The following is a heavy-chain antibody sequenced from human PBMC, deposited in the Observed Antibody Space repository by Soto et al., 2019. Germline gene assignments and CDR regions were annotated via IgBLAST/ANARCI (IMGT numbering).Heavy chain of an antibody. J-gene: IGHJ6*02. CDR1: GGSISSGGDC. V-gene: IGHV4-31*03. D-gene: IGHD3-3*01. Sequence: SETLSLTCSVSGGSISSGGDCWSWVRQHPGKGLEWIGYMYNSGSTDYNPSLKSRVTISVDTSKNQFSLKLSSVSAADTAVYYCARGWSMDVWGQGTTVTVSS. CDR2: MYNSGST. CDR3: ARGWSMDV.